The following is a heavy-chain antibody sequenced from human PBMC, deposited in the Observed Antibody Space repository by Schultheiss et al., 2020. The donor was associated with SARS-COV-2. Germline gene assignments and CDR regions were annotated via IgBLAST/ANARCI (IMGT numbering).Heavy chain of an antibody. J-gene: IGHJ4*02. CDR2: IWYDGSNK. CDR1: GFTFSSYG. D-gene: IGHD3-16*02. CDR3: AREVLTFGGVIAYHIDY. Sequence: GESLRLSCAASGFTFSSYGMHWVRQAPGKGLEWVAVIWYDGSNKYYADSVKGRFTISRDNSKNTLYLQMNSLRAEDTAVYYCAREVLTFGGVIAYHIDYWGQGTLVTVSS. V-gene: IGHV3-33*08.